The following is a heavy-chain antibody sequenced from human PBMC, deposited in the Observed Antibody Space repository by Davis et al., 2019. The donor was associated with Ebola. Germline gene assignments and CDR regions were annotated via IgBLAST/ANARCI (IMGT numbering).Heavy chain of an antibody. CDR2: ISQRENT. V-gene: IGHV4-4*02. D-gene: IGHD2-15*01. Sequence: MPSETLSLTCAVSGGSISSSYWWGWVRQPPGKGLEWIGQISQRENTNYKPSLKSRITISLDKSKNQFSLKLSSLTAADTAVYYCAREGDCDDGTCSSKTNWFDSWGQGTLVTVSS. CDR1: GGSISSSYW. J-gene: IGHJ5*01. CDR3: AREGDCDDGTCSSKTNWFDS.